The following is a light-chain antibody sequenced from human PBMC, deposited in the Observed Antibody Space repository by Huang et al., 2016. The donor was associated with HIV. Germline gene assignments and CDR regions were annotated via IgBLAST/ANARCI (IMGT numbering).Light chain of an antibody. CDR2: WAS. J-gene: IGKJ2*01. CDR3: QQHYSSPPT. Sequence: DIVMTQSPDSLAVSLGERATINFKSSQSLLYNSNNKNYCAWYQQKPGPPPNLLIYWASSRKSGVPDRFSGSGSETDFTLTISSLQAEDVAVYYCQQHYSSPPTFGQGTKLEIK. CDR1: QSLLYNSNNKNY. V-gene: IGKV4-1*01.